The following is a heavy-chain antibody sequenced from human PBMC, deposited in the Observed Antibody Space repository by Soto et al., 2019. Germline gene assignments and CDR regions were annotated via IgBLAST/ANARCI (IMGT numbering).Heavy chain of an antibody. CDR1: GFSLSNARMG. CDR3: ARDSGAYCGGDCDAFDI. J-gene: IGHJ3*02. V-gene: IGHV2-26*01. Sequence: QVTLKESGPVLVKPTETLTLTCTVSGFSLSNARMGVSWIRQPPGKALEWLAHIFSNDEQSYSTSLKLRLTISKDTSKSQVVLTMTNMDPVDTATYYCARDSGAYCGGDCDAFDIWGQGTMVTVSS. D-gene: IGHD2-21*02. CDR2: IFSNDEQ.